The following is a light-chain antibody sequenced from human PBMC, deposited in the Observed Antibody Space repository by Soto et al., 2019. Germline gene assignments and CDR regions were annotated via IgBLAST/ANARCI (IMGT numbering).Light chain of an antibody. V-gene: IGKV3-11*01. CDR1: QSLNSY. CDR3: QQRRDWPLT. J-gene: IGKJ4*01. CDR2: DAS. Sequence: EIVLTQSPATLSLSPGERATLSCRASQSLNSYLAWFQQKPGQAPRLLSYDASNRATDIPARFSGSGSGTDFTLTISSLEPADFAVYYCQQRRDWPLTVGGGTKLEIK.